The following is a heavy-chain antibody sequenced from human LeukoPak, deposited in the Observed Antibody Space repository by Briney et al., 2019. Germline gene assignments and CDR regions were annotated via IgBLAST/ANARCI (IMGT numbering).Heavy chain of an antibody. D-gene: IGHD2-15*01. J-gene: IGHJ3*02. V-gene: IGHV4-39*07. CDR3: ARDPLLSCSGGYCYYDAFDI. CDR1: GGSISSSSYY. CDR2: IYYSGNT. Sequence: PSETLSLTCTVSGGSISSSSYYWGWIRQPPGKGLEWIGSIYYSGNTYYNPSLKSRVTISVDTSKNQFSLKLSSVTAADTAVYYCARDPLLSCSGGYCYYDAFDIWGQGTTVTVSS.